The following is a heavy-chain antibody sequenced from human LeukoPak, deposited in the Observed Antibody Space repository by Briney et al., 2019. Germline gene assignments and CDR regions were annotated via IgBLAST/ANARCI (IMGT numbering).Heavy chain of an antibody. J-gene: IGHJ5*02. D-gene: IGHD6-19*01. CDR1: GFTFSSSW. V-gene: IGHV3-7*01. CDR2: IKADGSGK. Sequence: PGGSLRLSCVASGFTFSSSWMTWVRQAPGMGLERVANIKADGSGKYYVDSVRGRFSISRDNAKNSLYLQMNSLRAEDTAVYYCARDDFPRQWLERGNWFDPWGQGTLVSVSS. CDR3: ARDDFPRQWLERGNWFDP.